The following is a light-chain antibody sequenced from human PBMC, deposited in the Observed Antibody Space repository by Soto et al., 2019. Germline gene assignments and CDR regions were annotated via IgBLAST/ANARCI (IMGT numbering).Light chain of an antibody. J-gene: IGKJ2*01. Sequence: DFVMTQSPLSLTVTPGELASISCRSSQSLLHSNGYNYLDWYVQKPGQSPQLLLYLGSSRASGVPDRFSGSGSGTDFTLKISRVEAEDVGVYYCMQALQTPPSFGQGTKLEIK. CDR2: LGS. CDR3: MQALQTPPS. V-gene: IGKV2-28*01. CDR1: QSLLHSNGYNY.